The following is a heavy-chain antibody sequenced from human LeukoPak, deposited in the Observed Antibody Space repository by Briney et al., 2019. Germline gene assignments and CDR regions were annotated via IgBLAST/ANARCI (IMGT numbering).Heavy chain of an antibody. CDR1: GYSFSNYN. D-gene: IGHD3-10*01. V-gene: IGHV1-46*01. CDR2: INPTGGTT. J-gene: IGHJ4*02. Sequence: ASVTVSCKASGYSFSNYNVHWMRQAPGHGLEWMGKINPTGGTTKYAQNFQGRVTMTRDTSTSTVNMEVSSLRSEDTAVYYCAREDPGVANFDYWGQGTLVTVSS. CDR3: AREDPGVANFDY.